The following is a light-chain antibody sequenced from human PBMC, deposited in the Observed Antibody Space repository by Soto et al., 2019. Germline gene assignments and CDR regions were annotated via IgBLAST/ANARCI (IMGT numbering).Light chain of an antibody. CDR1: QSISTY. CDR3: QQCYSSPLN. J-gene: IGKJ2*01. Sequence: DIQMTQSPSSLSASVGDRVTITCRASQSISTYLNWYQQKPGKAPKVLIYAASSLKSGVPSRFNGTGSRTDFILTISSLQPEDCATYYCQQCYSSPLNFGQGTKLQIK. V-gene: IGKV1-39*01. CDR2: AAS.